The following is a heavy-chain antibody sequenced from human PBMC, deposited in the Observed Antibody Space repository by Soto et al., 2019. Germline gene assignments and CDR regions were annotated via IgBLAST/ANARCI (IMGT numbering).Heavy chain of an antibody. CDR3: TTGPVAFITMVRGVIEG. CDR2: IKSKTDGGTT. Sequence: GGSLRLSCAASGFTFSNAWMSWVRQAPGKGLEWVGRIKSKTDGGTTDYAAPVKGRFTISRDDSKNTLYLQMNSLKTEDTAVYYCTTGPVAFITMVRGVIEGWGQGTLVTVSS. D-gene: IGHD3-10*01. CDR1: GFTFSNAW. J-gene: IGHJ4*02. V-gene: IGHV3-15*01.